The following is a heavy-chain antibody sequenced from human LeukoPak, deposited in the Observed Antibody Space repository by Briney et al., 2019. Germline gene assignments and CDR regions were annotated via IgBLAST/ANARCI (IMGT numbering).Heavy chain of an antibody. CDR3: TTPSGSYYTIQKQNRSSYYYYYMDV. Sequence: GGSLRLSCVASGFTFSNAWMTWVRQAPGKGLEWVGRIKSKTDGGTTDYAAPVKGTFHISRDDSTNTLYLQMNSLKTEDTAVYYCTTPSGSYYTIQKQNRSSYYYYYMDVWGKGTTVTVSS. CDR1: GFTFSNAW. J-gene: IGHJ6*03. CDR2: IKSKTDGGTT. V-gene: IGHV3-15*01. D-gene: IGHD3-10*01.